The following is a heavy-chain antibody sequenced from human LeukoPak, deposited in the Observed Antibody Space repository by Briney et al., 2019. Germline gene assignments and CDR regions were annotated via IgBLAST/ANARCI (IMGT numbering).Heavy chain of an antibody. V-gene: IGHV3-11*04. CDR3: ARALPQWLVRVRDAFDI. J-gene: IGHJ3*02. Sequence: AGGSLRLSCAASGFTFSDYNMRWIRQAPGKGLEWVSSISRSGSTKYYADSVKGRFTISRDNAKNSLYLQMNSLRAEDTAVYYCARALPQWLVRVRDAFDIWGQGTMVTVSS. CDR2: ISRSGSTK. D-gene: IGHD6-19*01. CDR1: GFTFSDYN.